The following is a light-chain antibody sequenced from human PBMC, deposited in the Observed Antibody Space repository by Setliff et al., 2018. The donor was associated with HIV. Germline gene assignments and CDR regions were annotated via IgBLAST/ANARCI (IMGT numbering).Light chain of an antibody. CDR1: SSDIGSYYY. Sequence: SALTQPASVSGSPGQSVTISCTGTSSDIGSYYYVSWYQQHPGKAPKLVIYDVSNRPSGVSDRLSGSRSGNTASLTISGLQAEDEADYYCCSYGSGDIWVFGGGTKVTVL. CDR3: CSYGSGDIWV. J-gene: IGLJ3*02. V-gene: IGLV2-14*03. CDR2: DVS.